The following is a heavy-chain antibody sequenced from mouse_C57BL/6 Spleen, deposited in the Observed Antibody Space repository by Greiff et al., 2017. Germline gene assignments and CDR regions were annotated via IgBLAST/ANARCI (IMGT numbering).Heavy chain of an antibody. CDR3: ARLGGEYYFDY. D-gene: IGHD3-3*01. V-gene: IGHV1-82*01. CDR1: GYAFSSSW. Sequence: QVQLQQSGPELVKPGASVKISCKASGYAFSSSWMNWVKQRPGKGLEWIGRIYPGDGDTNYNGKFKGKATLTADKSSSTAYMQLSSLTSEDYAVNFCARLGGEYYFDYWGQGTTLTVSS. CDR2: IYPGDGDT. J-gene: IGHJ2*01.